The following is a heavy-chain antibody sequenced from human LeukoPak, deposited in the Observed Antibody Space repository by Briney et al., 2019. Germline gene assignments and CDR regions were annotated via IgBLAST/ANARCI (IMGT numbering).Heavy chain of an antibody. CDR1: GYTFTSYD. V-gene: IGHV1-8*01. CDR3: ARGRYRNWNALQGRGNWFDP. Sequence: ASVKVSFKASGYTFTSYDINWVRQATGQGLEWMGWMNPNSGNTGYAQKFQGRVTMTRNTSISTAYMELSSLRSEDTAVYYCARGRYRNWNALQGRGNWFDPWGQGTLVTVSS. J-gene: IGHJ5*02. CDR2: MNPNSGNT. D-gene: IGHD1-1*01.